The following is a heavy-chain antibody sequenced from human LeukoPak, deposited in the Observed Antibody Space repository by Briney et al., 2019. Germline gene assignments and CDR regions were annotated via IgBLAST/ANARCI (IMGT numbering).Heavy chain of an antibody. CDR2: INQDGSDK. V-gene: IGHV3-7*01. CDR1: GFTFSTYW. J-gene: IGHJ4*02. D-gene: IGHD5-24*01. Sequence: PGGSLRLSCAASGFTFSTYWMTWVRQAPGKGLEWVANINQDGSDKYSVDSVKGRFTISRDNAKNSLYLQMNSLRAEDTAVYYCARDSEWWLQFVSYFDYWGQGTLVTVSS. CDR3: ARDSEWWLQFVSYFDY.